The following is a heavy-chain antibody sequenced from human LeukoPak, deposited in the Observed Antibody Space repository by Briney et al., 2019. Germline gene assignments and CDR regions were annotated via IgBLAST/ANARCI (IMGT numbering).Heavy chain of an antibody. Sequence: ASVKVSCKASGYSFTGHYMHWVRRAPGQGLEWMGWINPKSGGTNYAQKFQGRVTMTRDTSISTAYMDMSSLRSDDTAVYYCARGQSGFYYDSSGYYYFDYWGQGTLVTVSS. CDR3: ARGQSGFYYDSSGYYYFDY. J-gene: IGHJ4*02. CDR1: GYSFTGHY. D-gene: IGHD3-22*01. CDR2: INPKSGGT. V-gene: IGHV1-2*02.